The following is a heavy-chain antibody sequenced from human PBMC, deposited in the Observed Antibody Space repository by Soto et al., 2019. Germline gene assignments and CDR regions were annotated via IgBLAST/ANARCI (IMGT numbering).Heavy chain of an antibody. V-gene: IGHV4-59*01. CDR2: IYYSGST. Sequence: QVQLQESGPGLVKPSETLSLTCTVSGGSISGYYWSWIRQPPGKGLEWIGYIYYSGSTNYNPSLKSRVTISIDTSKSQFSLNLSSVTAADTAVYYCARDCSSSWSHFDYWGQGTLVTVSS. CDR3: ARDCSSSWSHFDY. J-gene: IGHJ4*02. CDR1: GGSISGYY. D-gene: IGHD6-13*01.